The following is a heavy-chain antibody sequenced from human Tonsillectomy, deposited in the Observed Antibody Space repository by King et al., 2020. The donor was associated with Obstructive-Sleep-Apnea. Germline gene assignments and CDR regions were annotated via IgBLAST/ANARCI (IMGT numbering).Heavy chain of an antibody. J-gene: IGHJ4*02. V-gene: IGHV4-4*02. CDR2: IYHGGGT. D-gene: IGHD2/OR15-2a*01. CDR1: GGSISSTNW. CDR3: ASGNSTSPGY. Sequence: QLQESGPGLVKPSGTLSLTCAVSGGSISSTNWWSWVRQPPGKGLEWIGEIYHGGGTNYNPSLKNRVTISIDKSENQFSLKLTSMTAAGTAVYYCASGNSTSPGYWGQGTLVTVSS.